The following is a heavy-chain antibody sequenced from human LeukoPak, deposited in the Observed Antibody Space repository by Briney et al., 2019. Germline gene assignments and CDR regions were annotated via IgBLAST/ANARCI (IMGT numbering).Heavy chain of an antibody. V-gene: IGHV3-21*01. Sequence: PGGSLRLSCAASGFTFSSYSMNWVRQAPGKGLEWVSSISSSSSYIYYADSVKGRFTISRDNAKNSLYLQMNSLRAEDTAVYYCARDHLTPKDAFDIWGQGTMVTASS. CDR2: ISSSSSYI. CDR3: ARDHLTPKDAFDI. J-gene: IGHJ3*02. CDR1: GFTFSSYS.